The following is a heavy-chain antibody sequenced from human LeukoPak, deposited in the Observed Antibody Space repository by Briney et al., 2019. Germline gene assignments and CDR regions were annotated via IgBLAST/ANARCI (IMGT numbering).Heavy chain of an antibody. J-gene: IGHJ5*02. CDR2: LIPIFGTA. CDR3: ATDRRTQLNNWFDT. CDR1: GGTFIIYS. V-gene: IGHV1-69*05. Sequence: SVKVSFKASGGTFIIYSFNWVRQAPGQGLEWMGGLIPIFGTARYAQKFQDRGTINTDESTNTAYMELISLKSEDTAVYYCATDRRTQLNNWFDTWGQGPLVTVSS. D-gene: IGHD1-14*01.